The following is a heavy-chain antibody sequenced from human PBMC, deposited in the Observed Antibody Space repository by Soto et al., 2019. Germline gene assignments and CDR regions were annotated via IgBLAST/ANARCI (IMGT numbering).Heavy chain of an antibody. CDR3: ARLYYDFRSGYPSYFDY. D-gene: IGHD3-3*01. J-gene: IGHJ4*02. CDR1: GFTFSSDA. CDR2: ISAGGGGT. Sequence: GGSLRLSCAASGFTFSSDAMSWVRQAPGEGLEWVSAISAGGGGTYYADSVRGRFTISRDNSKNTLYLQMNSLRAEDTAVYYCARLYYDFRSGYPSYFDYWGQGTLVTVSS. V-gene: IGHV3-23*01.